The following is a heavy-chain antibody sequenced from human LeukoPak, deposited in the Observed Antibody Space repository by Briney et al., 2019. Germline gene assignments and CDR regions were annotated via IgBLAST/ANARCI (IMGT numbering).Heavy chain of an antibody. CDR3: ARDRGSSWYVDAFDI. J-gene: IGHJ3*02. CDR1: GFIFRDYY. Sequence: GGSLRLSCATSGFIFRDYYMIWIRQTPGKGLECISYINPVGATTYYADSVKGRFTISRDNAKNSLYLQMNSLRAEDTAVYYCARDRGSSWYVDAFDIWGQGTMVTVSS. D-gene: IGHD6-13*01. CDR2: INPVGATT. V-gene: IGHV3-11*04.